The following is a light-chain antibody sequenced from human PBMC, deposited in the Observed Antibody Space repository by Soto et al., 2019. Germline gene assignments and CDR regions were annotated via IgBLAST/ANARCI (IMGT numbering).Light chain of an antibody. V-gene: IGKV3-11*01. CDR1: QSLNRD. Sequence: IVMTQSPATLSMSPGERATLSCRASQSLNRDLAWYQQKPGQGPRLLIYDASNRATGVSARFSGSGSGTDFTLTISSLEPEDFAVYYCHQRSSWPRGTFGQGTKVDI. CDR3: HQRSSWPRGT. CDR2: DAS. J-gene: IGKJ1*01.